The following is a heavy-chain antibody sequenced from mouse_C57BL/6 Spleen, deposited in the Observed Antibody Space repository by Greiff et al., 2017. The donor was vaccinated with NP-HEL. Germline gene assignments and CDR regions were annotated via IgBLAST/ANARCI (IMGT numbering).Heavy chain of an antibody. CDR3: TSFYDYGGY. V-gene: IGHV1-15*01. CDR2: IDPETGGT. Sequence: QVQLQQSGAELVRPGASVTLSCKASGYTFTDYEMHWVKQTPVHGLEWIGAIDPETGGTAYNQKFKGKAILTADKSSSTAYMELRSLTSEDSAVYYCTSFYDYGGYWGQGTTLTVSS. J-gene: IGHJ2*01. CDR1: GYTFTDYE. D-gene: IGHD2-4*01.